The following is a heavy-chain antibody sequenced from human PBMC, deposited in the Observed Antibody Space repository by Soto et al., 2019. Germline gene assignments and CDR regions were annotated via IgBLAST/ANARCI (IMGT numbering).Heavy chain of an antibody. Sequence: PGGSLRLSCAASGFTFSSYDMHWVRQATGKGLEWVSAIGTAGDTYYPGSVKGRFTISRENAKNSLYLQMNSLRAGDTAVYYCARGYGAYYYYYGMDVWGQGTTV. V-gene: IGHV3-13*01. CDR1: GFTFSSYD. J-gene: IGHJ6*02. CDR2: IGTAGDT. D-gene: IGHD4-17*01. CDR3: ARGYGAYYYYYGMDV.